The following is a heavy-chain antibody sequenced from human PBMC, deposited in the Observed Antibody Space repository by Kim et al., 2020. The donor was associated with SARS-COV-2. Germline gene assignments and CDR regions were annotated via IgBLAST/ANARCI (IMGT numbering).Heavy chain of an antibody. Sequence: TANNAQKFQGRVTITADESTSTAYMGLSSLRSEDTAVYYCARDSSEGIDYWGQGTLVTVSS. D-gene: IGHD3-10*01. V-gene: IGHV1-69*01. CDR2: TA. CDR3: ARDSSEGIDY. J-gene: IGHJ4*02.